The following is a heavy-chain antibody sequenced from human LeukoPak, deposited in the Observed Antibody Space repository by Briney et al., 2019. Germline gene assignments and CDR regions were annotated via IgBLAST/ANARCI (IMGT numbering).Heavy chain of an antibody. D-gene: IGHD4-17*01. CDR3: ARDYGDSKRFSYYGMDV. CDR1: GFTFSSYS. J-gene: IGHJ6*02. Sequence: GGSLRLSCAASGFTFSSYSMNWVRQAPGKGLEWVSSISSSSSYIYYADSVKGRFTISRDNARNSLHLQMNSLRAEDTAVYHCARDYGDSKRFSYYGMDVWGQGTTVTVSS. CDR2: ISSSSSYI. V-gene: IGHV3-21*01.